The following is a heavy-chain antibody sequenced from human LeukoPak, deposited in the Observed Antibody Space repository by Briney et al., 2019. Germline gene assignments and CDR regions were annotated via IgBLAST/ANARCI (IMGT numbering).Heavy chain of an antibody. CDR2: IIPMSGTA. CDR3: ARDLIAFGNYYYYMDV. CDR1: GGTFSSYA. J-gene: IGHJ6*03. V-gene: IGHV1-69*13. D-gene: IGHD3-16*01. Sequence: GASVKVSCKASGGTFSSYAISWVRQAPGQGLEWMGGIIPMSGTANYAQKFQDRVTITADESTSTAYMELSSLRSEDTAVYYCARDLIAFGNYYYYMDVWGKGTTVTISS.